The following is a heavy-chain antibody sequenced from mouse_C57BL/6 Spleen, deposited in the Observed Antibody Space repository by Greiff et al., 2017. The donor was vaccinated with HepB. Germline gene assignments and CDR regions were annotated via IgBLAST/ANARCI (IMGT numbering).Heavy chain of an antibody. Sequence: QVQLQQSGPELVKPGASVKISCKASGYAFSSSWMNWVKQRPGKGLEWIGRIYPGDGDTNYNGKFKGKATLTADKSSSTAYMQLSSLTSEDSAVYFCASISYRFAYWGQGTLVTVSA. CDR1: GYAFSSSW. CDR2: IYPGDGDT. CDR3: ASISYRFAY. V-gene: IGHV1-82*01. J-gene: IGHJ3*01. D-gene: IGHD1-1*01.